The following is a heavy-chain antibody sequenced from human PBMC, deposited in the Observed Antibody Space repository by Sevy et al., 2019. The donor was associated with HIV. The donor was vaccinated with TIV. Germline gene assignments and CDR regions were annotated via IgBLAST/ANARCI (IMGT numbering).Heavy chain of an antibody. CDR1: GFTFSSYA. CDR2: INSSGGST. Sequence: GGYLRLSCAASGFTFSSYAMSWVRQAPGKGLEWVSGINSSGGSTYYADSVKGRFTISRDNSKNTLYLQMSSLRPEDTAVYFCAKNPVEWLGYNYYYMDVWGKGATVTVSS. J-gene: IGHJ6*03. D-gene: IGHD3-3*01. V-gene: IGHV3-23*01. CDR3: AKNPVEWLGYNYYYMDV.